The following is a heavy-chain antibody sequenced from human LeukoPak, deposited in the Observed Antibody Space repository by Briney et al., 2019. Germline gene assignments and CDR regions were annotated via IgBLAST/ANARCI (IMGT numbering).Heavy chain of an antibody. CDR1: GGTFSSYA. D-gene: IGHD3-22*01. Sequence: ASVKVSCKASGGTFSSYAISWVRQAPGQGLEWMGWISAYNGNTNYAQKLQGRVTMTTDTSTSTAYMELRSLRSDDTAVYYCARAKYYYDSSGYHSLLGDFDYWGQGTLVTVSS. CDR3: ARAKYYYDSSGYHSLLGDFDY. CDR2: ISAYNGNT. V-gene: IGHV1-18*01. J-gene: IGHJ4*02.